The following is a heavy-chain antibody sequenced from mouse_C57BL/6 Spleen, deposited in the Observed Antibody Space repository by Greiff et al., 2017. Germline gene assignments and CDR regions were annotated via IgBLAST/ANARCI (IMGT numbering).Heavy chain of an antibody. D-gene: IGHD2-4*01. Sequence: EVQLQESGGGLVKPGGSLKLSCAASGFTFSDDGMHWVRQAPEKGLEWVAYISSGSSTIYYADTVKGRFTISRDNAKNTLFLQMTSLRSEDTAMYYCAKKVYYDYDGWYFDVWGTGTTVTVSS. CDR1: GFTFSDDG. J-gene: IGHJ1*03. CDR2: ISSGSSTI. CDR3: AKKVYYDYDGWYFDV. V-gene: IGHV5-17*01.